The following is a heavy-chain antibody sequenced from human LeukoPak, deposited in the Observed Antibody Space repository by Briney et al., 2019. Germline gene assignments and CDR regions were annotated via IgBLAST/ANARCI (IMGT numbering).Heavy chain of an antibody. D-gene: IGHD6-13*01. Sequence: PGGSLRLSCAASGFPFNNYWMHWVRQAPGKGLVWVSSINTDGRTTRYAGSVQGRFTLSRDNAKNTLYLQMHSLRDDDTAVYYCAKAGARSWYAAGWFDPWGQGTLVTVSS. V-gene: IGHV3-74*01. CDR1: GFPFNNYW. J-gene: IGHJ5*02. CDR2: INTDGRTT. CDR3: AKAGARSWYAAGWFDP.